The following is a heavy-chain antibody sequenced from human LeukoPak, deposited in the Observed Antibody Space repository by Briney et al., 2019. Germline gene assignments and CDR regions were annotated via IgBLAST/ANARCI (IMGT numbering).Heavy chain of an antibody. CDR2: INHSGST. V-gene: IGHV4-34*01. CDR1: GGSFSGYY. D-gene: IGHD6-19*01. Sequence: SETLSLTCAVYGGSFSGYYWSWIRQPPGKGLEWIGEINHSGSTNYNPSLKSRVTISVDTSKNQFSLKLSSVTAADTAVYYCARTVAGGPFDYWGQGTLVTVS. CDR3: ARTVAGGPFDY. J-gene: IGHJ4*02.